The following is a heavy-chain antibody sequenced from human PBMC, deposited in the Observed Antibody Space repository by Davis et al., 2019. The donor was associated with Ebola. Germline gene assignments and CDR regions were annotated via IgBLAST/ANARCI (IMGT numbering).Heavy chain of an antibody. Sequence: ASVKVSCKASGYTFTSYGISWVRQAPGQGLEWMGWISAYNGNTNYAQKLQGRVTMTTDTSTSTAYMELRSLRSDDTAVYYCARDPWFIVVVPAAPTVSYYYMDVWGKGTTVTVSS. V-gene: IGHV1-18*04. CDR3: ARDPWFIVVVPAAPTVSYYYMDV. D-gene: IGHD2-2*01. J-gene: IGHJ6*03. CDR2: ISAYNGNT. CDR1: GYTFTSYG.